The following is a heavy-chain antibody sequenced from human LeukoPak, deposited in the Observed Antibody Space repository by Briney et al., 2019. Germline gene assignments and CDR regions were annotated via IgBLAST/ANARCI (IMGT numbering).Heavy chain of an antibody. CDR2: IYSGGST. CDR3: ARSYWAHDAFDI. Sequence: GGSLRLSCAASGFTVSSNYMSWVRQAPGKGLEWVSVIYSGGSTYYADSVKGRFTISRDNSKHALYLQMNSLRAEDTAVYYCARSYWAHDAFDIWGQGTMVTVSS. D-gene: IGHD2-8*02. J-gene: IGHJ3*02. V-gene: IGHV3-53*01. CDR1: GFTVSSNY.